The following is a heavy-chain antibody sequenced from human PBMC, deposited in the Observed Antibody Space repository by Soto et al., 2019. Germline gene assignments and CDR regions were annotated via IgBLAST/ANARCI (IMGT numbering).Heavy chain of an antibody. CDR3: ARRIVATETFDY. D-gene: IGHD5-12*01. CDR1: CGSMISYY. CDR2: IYYAVIT. Sequence: PSETLSLTCTVSCGSMISYYWSWIRQPPGSGLYCIGFIYYAVITRXXPSLNSRXXISVDTSKNHXSLPVTSVTAAYTAFYYCARRIVATETFDYWCQGTLVTVSS. J-gene: IGHJ4*02. V-gene: IGHV4-59*08.